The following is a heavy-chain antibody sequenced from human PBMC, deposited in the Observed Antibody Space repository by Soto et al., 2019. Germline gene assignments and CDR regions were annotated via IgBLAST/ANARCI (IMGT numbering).Heavy chain of an antibody. CDR3: ARDPLNDYGDPKGGMDV. CDR2: IIPIFGTA. J-gene: IGHJ6*02. D-gene: IGHD4-17*01. Sequence: SVKVSCKASGVTFSSYAISWVRQAPGQGLEWMGGIIPIFGTANYAQKFQGRVTITADESTSTAYMELSGLRSEDTAVYYCARDPLNDYGDPKGGMDVWGQGTTVTVSS. CDR1: GVTFSSYA. V-gene: IGHV1-69*13.